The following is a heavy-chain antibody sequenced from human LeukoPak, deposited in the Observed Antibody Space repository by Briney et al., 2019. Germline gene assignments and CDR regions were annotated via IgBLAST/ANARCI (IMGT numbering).Heavy chain of an antibody. V-gene: IGHV3-15*07. CDR2: IKSKTDGGTT. CDR3: TTHGTYGDSTRVDY. Sequence: GGSLRLSCAASGFTFSNAWMNWVRQAPGKGLEWVGRIKSKTDGGTTDYAAPVKGRFTISRDDSKNTLYLQMNSLKTEDTAVYYCTTHGTYGDSTRVDYWGQGTLVTVSS. D-gene: IGHD4-17*01. CDR1: GFTFSNAW. J-gene: IGHJ4*02.